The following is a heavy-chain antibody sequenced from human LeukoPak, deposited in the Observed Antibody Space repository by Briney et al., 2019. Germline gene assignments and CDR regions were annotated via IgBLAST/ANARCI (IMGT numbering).Heavy chain of an antibody. CDR1: GGSISGYY. V-gene: IGHV4-59*08. CDR2: IHYSGST. D-gene: IGHD1-14*01. Sequence: PSETLSLTCTVSGGSISGYYWSWIRQPPGKGLEWIGQIHYSGSTNYNPSLTSRVTISVDTSKNQLSLKLSSVTAADTAVYYCARHRPGRAFDIWGQGTMVTVSS. J-gene: IGHJ3*02. CDR3: ARHRPGRAFDI.